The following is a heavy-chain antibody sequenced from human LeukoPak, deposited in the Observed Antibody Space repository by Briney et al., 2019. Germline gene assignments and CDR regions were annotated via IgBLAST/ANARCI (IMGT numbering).Heavy chain of an antibody. CDR1: GGSISGYY. V-gene: IGHV4-59*01. D-gene: IGHD2-2*01. CDR2: IYYSGST. J-gene: IGHJ5*02. CDR3: ARGLVVPAAMGWFDP. Sequence: SSETLSLTCTVSGGSISGYYWSWIRQPPGKGLEWIGYIYYSGSTNYNPSLKSRVTISVDASKNQFSLKLSSVTAADTAVYYCARGLVVPAAMGWFDPWGQGTLVTVSS.